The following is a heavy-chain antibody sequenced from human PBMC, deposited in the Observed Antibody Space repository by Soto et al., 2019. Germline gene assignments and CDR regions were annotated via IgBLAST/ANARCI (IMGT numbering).Heavy chain of an antibody. Sequence: EVQLLESGGGLVQPGGSPRLSCAASGFTFSSYAMSWVRQAPGKGLEWVSAISGSGGSTYYADSVKGRFTISRDNSKNTLYLQMNSLRAEDTAVYYCAKGTARVNWFDPWGQGTLVTVSS. V-gene: IGHV3-23*01. CDR2: ISGSGGST. CDR1: GFTFSSYA. D-gene: IGHD3-10*01. J-gene: IGHJ5*02. CDR3: AKGTARVNWFDP.